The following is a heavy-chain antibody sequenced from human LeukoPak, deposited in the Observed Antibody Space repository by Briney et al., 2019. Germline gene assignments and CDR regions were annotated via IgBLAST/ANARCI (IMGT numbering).Heavy chain of an antibody. V-gene: IGHV3-30*02. D-gene: IGHD2-2*02. CDR2: IRYDGSNK. CDR3: AGGGQCSSTSCYRYYYYYYMDV. CDR1: GFTFSSYG. Sequence: GGSLRLSCAASGFTFSSYGMYWVRQAPGKGLEWVAFIRYDGSNKYYADSVKGRFTVSRDNSKNTLYLQMKSLRAEDTAVYYCAGGGQCSSTSCYRYYYYYYMDVWGKGTTVTVSS. J-gene: IGHJ6*03.